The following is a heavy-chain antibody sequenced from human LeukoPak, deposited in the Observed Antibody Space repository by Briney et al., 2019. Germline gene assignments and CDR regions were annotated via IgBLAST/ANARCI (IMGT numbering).Heavy chain of an antibody. CDR1: GGSFSGYY. CDR2: INHSGST. J-gene: IGHJ4*02. CDR3: ARSNWNDVFDY. D-gene: IGHD1-1*01. V-gene: IGHV4-34*01. Sequence: PSETLSLTCAVYGGSFSGYYWSWIRQPPGKGLEWIGAINHSGSTNYNPSLKSRVTISVDTSKNQFSLKLSSVTAADTAVYYCARSNWNDVFDYWGQGTLVTVSS.